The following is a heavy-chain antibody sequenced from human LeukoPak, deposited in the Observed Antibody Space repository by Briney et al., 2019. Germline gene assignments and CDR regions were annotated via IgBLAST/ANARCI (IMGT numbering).Heavy chain of an antibody. CDR1: GYTFTSYG. CDR3: ARDYSSGYCDY. J-gene: IGHJ4*02. Sequence: ASVKVSCKASGYTFTSYGISWVRQAPGQGLEWMGWINPNSGGTNYAQKFQGRVTMTRDTSTSTVYMELSSLRSEDTAVYYCARDYSSGYCDYWGQGTLVTVSS. D-gene: IGHD3-22*01. V-gene: IGHV1-2*02. CDR2: INPNSGGT.